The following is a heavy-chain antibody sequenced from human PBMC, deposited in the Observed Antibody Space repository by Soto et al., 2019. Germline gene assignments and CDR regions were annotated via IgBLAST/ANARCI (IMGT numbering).Heavy chain of an antibody. J-gene: IGHJ5*02. Sequence: GGSLRLSCAASGFTVSSSYMNWVRQAPGKGLEWVSVIYSGGDTQYADSVKGRFTISRDNSKNTLYLQMNSLRAEDTAVYYCAREQWLALDSWFDPWGQGTLVTVSS. CDR2: IYSGGDT. CDR3: AREQWLALDSWFDP. CDR1: GFTVSSSY. D-gene: IGHD6-19*01. V-gene: IGHV3-66*01.